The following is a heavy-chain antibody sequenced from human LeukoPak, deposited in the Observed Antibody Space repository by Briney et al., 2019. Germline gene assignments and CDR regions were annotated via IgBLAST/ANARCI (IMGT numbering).Heavy chain of an antibody. CDR1: GFTFDDYT. V-gene: IGHV3-43*01. CDR2: ISWDGGST. D-gene: IGHD5-18*01. J-gene: IGHJ6*03. CDR3: ARYSYGDYYYYYMDV. Sequence: GGSLRLSCAASGFTFDDYTMHWVRQAPGKGLEWVSLISWDGGSTYYADSVKGRFTISRDNSKNTLYLQMNSLRAEDTAVYYCARYSYGDYYYYYMDVWGKGTTVTVSS.